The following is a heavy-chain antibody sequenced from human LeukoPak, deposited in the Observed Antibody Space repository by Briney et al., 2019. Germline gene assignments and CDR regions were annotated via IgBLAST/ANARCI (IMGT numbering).Heavy chain of an antibody. CDR3: ARSITMIVVVWYFDL. CDR2: IYYSGST. D-gene: IGHD3-22*01. J-gene: IGHJ2*01. V-gene: IGHV4-39*01. Sequence: PSETLSLTCAVSGASISSSSYYWGWIRQPPGKGLEWIGSIYYSGSTYYNPSLKSRVTISVDTSKNQFSLKLSSVTAADTAVYYCARSITMIVVVWYFDLWGRGTLVTVSS. CDR1: GASISSSSYY.